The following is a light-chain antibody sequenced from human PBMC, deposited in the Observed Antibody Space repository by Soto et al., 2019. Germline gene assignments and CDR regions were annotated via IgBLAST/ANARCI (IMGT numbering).Light chain of an antibody. J-gene: IGKJ1*01. CDR3: QQYGSSLRT. V-gene: IGKV3-20*01. CDR1: QSVSSSY. Sequence: EIVLTQSPGTLSLSPGQRSTLSCPARQSVSSSYLAWYQQKPGQAPRLLIYGASSRATGIPDRFSGSGSGTDFTLTISRLEPEDFTVYYCQQYGSSLRTFGQGTKVDIK. CDR2: GAS.